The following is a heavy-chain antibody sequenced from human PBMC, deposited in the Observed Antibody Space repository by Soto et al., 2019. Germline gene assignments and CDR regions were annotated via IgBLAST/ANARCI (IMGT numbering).Heavy chain of an antibody. V-gene: IGHV1-69*06. CDR1: GGTFSSYA. J-gene: IGHJ6*02. D-gene: IGHD6-19*01. CDR3: ARVRTPAVGWILGPYGMDV. CDR2: LIPIFGTA. Sequence: SVKVSCQASGGTFSSYAISWVRPAPGQGLEWMGGLIPIFGTANYAQKFQGRVTITADKSTSTAYMELSSLRSEDTAVYYCARVRTPAVGWILGPYGMDVGGQGTTVTVS.